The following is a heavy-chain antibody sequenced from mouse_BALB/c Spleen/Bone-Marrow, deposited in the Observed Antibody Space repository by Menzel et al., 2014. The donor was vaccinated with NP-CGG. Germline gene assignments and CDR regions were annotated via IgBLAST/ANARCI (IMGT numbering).Heavy chain of an antibody. J-gene: IGHJ2*01. CDR1: GYTFSSYW. CDR2: ILPGGGST. CDR3: ARGAYYGNYFDY. V-gene: IGHV1-9*01. D-gene: IGHD2-10*01. Sequence: QVQLQQSGAELMKPGASVKISCKATGYTFSSYWIEWVKQRPGHGLEWIGEILPGGGSTNYNEKFKGKATFTADTSSNTAYMQLSSLTSEDSAVYYCARGAYYGNYFDYWGQGTTLTVSS.